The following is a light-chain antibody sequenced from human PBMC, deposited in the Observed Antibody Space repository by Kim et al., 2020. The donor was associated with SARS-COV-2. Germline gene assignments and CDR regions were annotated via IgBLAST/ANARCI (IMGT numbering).Light chain of an antibody. V-gene: IGKV3-11*01. Sequence: EIVLKQSPATLSLSPGERATLSCRASETVRYLAWYQQKPGQAPRLLIYDASNRATGIPDRFSGSGSGTDFTLTISSLEPEDFAVYYCQERSKWTFGQGTKLEI. CDR2: DAS. CDR3: QERSKWT. CDR1: ETVRY. J-gene: IGKJ1*01.